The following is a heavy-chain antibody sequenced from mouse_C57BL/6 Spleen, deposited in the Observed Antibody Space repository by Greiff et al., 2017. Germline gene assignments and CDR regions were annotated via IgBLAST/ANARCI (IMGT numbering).Heavy chain of an antibody. V-gene: IGHV1-39*01. CDR2: FNPNYGTT. D-gene: IGHD2-10*01. CDR1: GYSFTEYN. CDR3: ARSYYCTYLDY. J-gene: IGHJ2*01. Sequence: VQLQQSGPELVKPGASVKISCKASGYSFTEYNMNWVKQSNGKSLEWIGVFNPNYGTTRYNQKFKGKATLTVDQSSSTADLQRISLTSYDSEVYYCARSYYCTYLDYWGQGTTRTVSS.